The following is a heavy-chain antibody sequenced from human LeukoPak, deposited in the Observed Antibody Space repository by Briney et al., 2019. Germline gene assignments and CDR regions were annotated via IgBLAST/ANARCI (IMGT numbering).Heavy chain of an antibody. CDR3: ARKNDFEI. CDR1: GGSLSSDH. Sequence: SETLSVTCTVSGGSLSSDHWNWMRDPPGKGLEWIGCIFYSGRTYYNPSLKSRVTISVDMSKSQFSLRLTSVTAADTAVYYCARKNDFEIWGQGTLVTVSS. V-gene: IGHV4-59*01. CDR2: IFYSGRT. D-gene: IGHD2/OR15-2a*01. J-gene: IGHJ3*02.